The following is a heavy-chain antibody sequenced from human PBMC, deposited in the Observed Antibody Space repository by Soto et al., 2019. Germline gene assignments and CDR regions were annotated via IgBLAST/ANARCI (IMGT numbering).Heavy chain of an antibody. D-gene: IGHD2-15*01. J-gene: IGHJ4*02. CDR2: IYYSGSS. Sequence: TLSLTCTVSGDSINSDDYYWSWIRQPPGKGLEWIGYIYYSGSSYFNPSLESRVMSSIDTSRKQFSLRLGSLTAADTAVHYGAGGVGYCSDYGCATAGAVGVFGPVYYFDYWAQGTLVTVSS. V-gene: IGHV4-30-4*01. CDR1: GDSINSDDYY. CDR3: AGGVGYCSDYGCATAGAVGVFGPVYYFDY.